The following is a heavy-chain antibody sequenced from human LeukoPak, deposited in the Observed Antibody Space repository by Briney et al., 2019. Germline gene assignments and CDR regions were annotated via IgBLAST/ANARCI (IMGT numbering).Heavy chain of an antibody. CDR2: ISYDGSNK. CDR1: GFTFNTYT. D-gene: IGHD6-19*01. Sequence: GGSLRLSCAASGFTFNTYTMNWVRQAPGKGLEWVAVISYDGSNKYYADSVKGRFTISRDNSKNTLYLQMNSLRAEDTAVYYCARNQWLVPFDYWGQGTLVTVSS. CDR3: ARNQWLVPFDY. J-gene: IGHJ4*02. V-gene: IGHV3-30*04.